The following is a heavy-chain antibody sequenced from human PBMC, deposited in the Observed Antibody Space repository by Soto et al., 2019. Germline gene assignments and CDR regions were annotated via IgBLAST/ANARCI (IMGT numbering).Heavy chain of an antibody. D-gene: IGHD7-27*01. Sequence: QVQLVESGGGVVQPGRSLRLSCAASGFTFSSYGIHWVRQAPGKGLEWVAAISYDGSKKYYADSVKGRFAISRDNSENTVYMQMNSLRAEDTAVYYCAKGWGTEGFDYWGQGTLVTVSS. CDR3: AKGWGTEGFDY. CDR1: GFTFSSYG. V-gene: IGHV3-30*18. CDR2: ISYDGSKK. J-gene: IGHJ4*02.